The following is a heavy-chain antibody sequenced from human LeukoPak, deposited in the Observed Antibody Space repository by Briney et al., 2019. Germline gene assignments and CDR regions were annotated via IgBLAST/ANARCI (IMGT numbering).Heavy chain of an antibody. V-gene: IGHV3-9*03. Sequence: GGSLRLSCPASGFTFDDYAMHWVRPAPGKGLEWVSGISWNSGSIGYADSVKGRFTISRDNAKNSLYLQMNSLRAEDVALYYCAKGGVVVVPAAEVDYFDYWGQGTLVTVSS. CDR2: ISWNSGSI. CDR1: GFTFDDYA. CDR3: AKGGVVVVPAAEVDYFDY. J-gene: IGHJ4*02. D-gene: IGHD2-2*01.